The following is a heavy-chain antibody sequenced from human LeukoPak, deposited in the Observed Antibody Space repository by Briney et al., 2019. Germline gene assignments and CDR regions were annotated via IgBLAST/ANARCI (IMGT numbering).Heavy chain of an antibody. CDR3: VREERGYYRFFDY. V-gene: IGHV3-23*01. J-gene: IGHJ4*02. D-gene: IGHD3-3*01. CDR1: GFTFSSYG. Sequence: PGGSLRLSCAASGFTFSSYGMSWVRQAPGKGLEWVSAISGSSGSTRYYADSVKGRFTVSRDNAKNSLYLQMNSLRAEDTAVYYCVREERGYYRFFDYWGQGTLVTVSS. CDR2: ISGSSGSTR.